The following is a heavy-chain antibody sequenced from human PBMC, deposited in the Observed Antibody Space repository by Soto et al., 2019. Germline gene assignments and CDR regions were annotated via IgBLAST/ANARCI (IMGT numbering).Heavy chain of an antibody. CDR2: IYYSGST. CDR1: GGSISSGGYY. CDR3: ARQLDSSGPYYFDY. V-gene: IGHV4-31*03. Sequence: SETLSLTCTVSGGSISSGGYYWSWIRQHPGKGLEWIGYIYYSGSTYYNPSLKSRVTISVDTSKNQFSLKLSSVTAADTAVYYCARQLDSSGPYYFDYWGQGTMVTVYS. J-gene: IGHJ4*02. D-gene: IGHD3-22*01.